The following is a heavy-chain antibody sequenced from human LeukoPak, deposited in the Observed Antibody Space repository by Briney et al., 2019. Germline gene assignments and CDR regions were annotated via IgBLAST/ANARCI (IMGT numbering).Heavy chain of an antibody. CDR1: GFTFSGYW. V-gene: IGHV3-7*01. Sequence: GGSLRLSCAASGFTFSGYWMSWVREAPGKGLEWVANIKQDGSEKYYVDSVKGRFTISRDNAKNSLYLQMNSLRAEDTAVYYCASRRYWGQGTLVTASS. CDR3: ASRRY. J-gene: IGHJ4*02. D-gene: IGHD1-14*01. CDR2: IKQDGSEK.